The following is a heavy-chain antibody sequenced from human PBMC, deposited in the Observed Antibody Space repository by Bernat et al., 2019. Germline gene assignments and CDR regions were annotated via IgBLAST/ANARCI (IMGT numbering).Heavy chain of an antibody. CDR1: GGSISSSSYY. J-gene: IGHJ4*02. V-gene: IGHV4-39*01. CDR2: IYYSGST. Sequence: QVQLQESGPGLVKPSGTLSLTCAVSGGSISSSSYYWGWIRQPPGKGLEWIGSIYYSGSTYYNPSLKSRVTISVDTSKNQFSLKLSSVTAADTAVYYCARHRAGVRYYFDYWGQGTLVTVSS. CDR3: ARHRAGVRYYFDY. D-gene: IGHD2-21*01.